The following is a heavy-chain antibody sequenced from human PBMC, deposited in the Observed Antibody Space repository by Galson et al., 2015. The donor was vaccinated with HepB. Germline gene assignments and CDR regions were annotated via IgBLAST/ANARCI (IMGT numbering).Heavy chain of an antibody. J-gene: IGHJ4*02. CDR1: GFTFGDYA. CDR2: IRSKAYGGTT. D-gene: IGHD3-3*01. V-gene: IGHV3-49*03. Sequence: SLRLSCAASGFTFGDYAMSWFRQAPGKGLEWVGFIRSKAYGGTTENAASVKGRFTISRDDSKSIAYLQMNSLKTEDTAVYYCTRDPPLSRITIFGAVPFDFWGQGTLVTVSS. CDR3: TRDPPLSRITIFGAVPFDF.